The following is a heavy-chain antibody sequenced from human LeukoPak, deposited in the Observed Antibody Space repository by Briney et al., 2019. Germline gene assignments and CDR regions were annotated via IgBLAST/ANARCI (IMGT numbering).Heavy chain of an antibody. CDR2: IYHSGST. CDR1: GYSISSGYY. V-gene: IGHV4-38-2*02. J-gene: IGHJ3*02. D-gene: IGHD2-2*01. Sequence: SETLSLTCTVSGYSISSGYYWGWIRQPPGKGLEWIGSIYHSGSTYYNPSLKSRVIISVDMSTNQFSLKLSSVTAADTAVYYCASYCSSTSCFASDAFDIWGQGTMVTVSS. CDR3: ASYCSSTSCFASDAFDI.